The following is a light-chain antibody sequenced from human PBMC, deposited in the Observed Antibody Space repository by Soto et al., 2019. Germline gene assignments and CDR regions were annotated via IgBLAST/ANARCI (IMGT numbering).Light chain of an antibody. CDR1: SSDVGGYNY. J-gene: IGLJ2*01. Sequence: QSALTQPPSASGSPGQSVTISCTGTSSDVGGYNYVSWYQQHPGKAPKLMIYEISKRPSGVPDRFSGSKSGNAASLTVAGQHAEDEAYYCRCSDAGSSEVFGGGTKVTVL. CDR3: CSDAGSSEV. CDR2: EIS. V-gene: IGLV2-8*01.